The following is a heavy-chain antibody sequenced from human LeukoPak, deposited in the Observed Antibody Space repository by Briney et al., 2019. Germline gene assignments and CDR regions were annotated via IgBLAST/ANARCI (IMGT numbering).Heavy chain of an antibody. CDR2: INHSGST. J-gene: IGHJ4*02. Sequence: TSETLSLTCAVYGGSFSGYYWSWIRQPPGKGLEWIGEINHSGSTNYNPSLKSRVTISVDTSKNQFSLKLSSVTAADTAVYYCARGDYGDYSVDYWGQGTLVTVSS. V-gene: IGHV4-34*01. CDR3: ARGDYGDYSVDY. CDR1: GGSFSGYY. D-gene: IGHD4-17*01.